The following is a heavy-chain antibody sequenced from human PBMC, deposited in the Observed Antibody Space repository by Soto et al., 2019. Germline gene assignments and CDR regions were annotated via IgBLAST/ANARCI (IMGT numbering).Heavy chain of an antibody. J-gene: IGHJ5*02. CDR2: INPNSGGT. Sequence: ASVKVSCKASGYTFTGYYMHWVRQAPGQGLEWMGWINPNSGGTNYAQKFQGRVTMTRDTSISTAYMELSRLRSDDTAVYYCARGEDGYSSRWYPWFDPWGQGTLVTVSS. D-gene: IGHD6-13*01. CDR3: ARGEDGYSSRWYPWFDP. CDR1: GYTFTGYY. V-gene: IGHV1-2*02.